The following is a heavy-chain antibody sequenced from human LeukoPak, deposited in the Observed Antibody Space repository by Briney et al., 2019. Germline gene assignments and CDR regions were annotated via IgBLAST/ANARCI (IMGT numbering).Heavy chain of an antibody. Sequence: GGSLRLSCAASGFTFSSYSMNWVRQAPGKGLEWVSSISSSSSYIYYADSVKGRFTISRDNAKNSLYLQMNSLRAEDTAVYYCASATSSSDNWFDPWGQGTLVTVSS. J-gene: IGHJ5*02. D-gene: IGHD1-1*01. V-gene: IGHV3-21*01. CDR3: ASATSSSDNWFDP. CDR2: ISSSSSYI. CDR1: GFTFSSYS.